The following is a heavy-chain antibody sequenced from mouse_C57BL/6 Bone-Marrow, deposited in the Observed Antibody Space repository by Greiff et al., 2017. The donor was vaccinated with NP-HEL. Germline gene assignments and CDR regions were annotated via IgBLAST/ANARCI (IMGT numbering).Heavy chain of an antibody. CDR1: GFTFSSYA. D-gene: IGHD1-1*01. CDR2: ISDGGSYT. CDR3: AREHYGSSPAWFAY. Sequence: EVMLVESGGGLVKPGGSLKLSCAASGFTFSSYAMSWVRQTPEKRLEWVATISDGGSYTYYPDNVKGRFTISRDNAKNNLYLQMSHLKSEDTAMYYCAREHYGSSPAWFAYWGQGTLVTVSA. J-gene: IGHJ3*01. V-gene: IGHV5-4*01.